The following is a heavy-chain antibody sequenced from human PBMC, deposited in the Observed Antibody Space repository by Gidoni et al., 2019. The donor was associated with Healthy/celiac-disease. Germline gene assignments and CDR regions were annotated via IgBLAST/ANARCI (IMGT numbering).Heavy chain of an antibody. Sequence: EVQLVESGGGLVQPGGSLRLSCAASGFTFSSYAMSWFGQAPGNGMEWVSAISGSGGSTYYADSVKGRFTISRDNSKNTLYLQMNSLRAEDTAVYYCAPRIAARPDYYYGMDVWGQGTTVTVSS. CDR2: ISGSGGST. CDR3: APRIAARPDYYYGMDV. J-gene: IGHJ6*02. V-gene: IGHV3-23*04. D-gene: IGHD6-6*01. CDR1: GFTFSSYA.